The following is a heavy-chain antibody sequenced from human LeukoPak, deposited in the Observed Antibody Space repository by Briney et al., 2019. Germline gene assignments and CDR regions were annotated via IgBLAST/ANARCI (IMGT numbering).Heavy chain of an antibody. V-gene: IGHV3-48*01. Sequence: PGGSLRLSCAASGFTFNTYTMNWVRQAPGKGLEWVSYISGSSGIIDYADSVRGRFTISRDNAKNSLYLQMNSLRAEDTAVYYCAKDARIVPAAGENYFDYWGQGTLVTVSS. CDR1: GFTFNTYT. CDR3: AKDARIVPAAGENYFDY. J-gene: IGHJ4*02. D-gene: IGHD2-2*01. CDR2: ISGSSGII.